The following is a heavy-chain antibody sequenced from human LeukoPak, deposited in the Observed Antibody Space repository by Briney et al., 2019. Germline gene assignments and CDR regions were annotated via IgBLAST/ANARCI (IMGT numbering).Heavy chain of an antibody. J-gene: IGHJ4*02. CDR1: GFTFSSFA. Sequence: GGSLRLSCVASGFTFSSFAMNWVRQAPGKGLEWVSTITGSGGDTYYADSVKGRFTISRDNFKNTLYLQMNSLRAEDTAVYYCAKSKGGYTSYYFDYWGQGTLVTVSS. CDR3: AKSKGGYTSYYFDY. CDR2: ITGSGGDT. D-gene: IGHD5-12*01. V-gene: IGHV3-23*01.